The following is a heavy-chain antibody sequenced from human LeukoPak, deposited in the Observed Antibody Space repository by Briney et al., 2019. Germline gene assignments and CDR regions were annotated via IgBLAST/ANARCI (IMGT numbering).Heavy chain of an antibody. J-gene: IGHJ3*01. CDR1: GDSISSNSAA. Sequence: SQTLSLTCAISGDSISSNSAAWNWIRLSPSRSLEWLGRTLYRSKWLNDYAPSVKGRITINPDTSKNQFSLQLKSVTPEDTALYYCTRGPDDLLHGRAFDFWGQGTMVTVSS. CDR3: TRGPDDLLHGRAFDF. D-gene: IGHD3-3*01. CDR2: TLYRSKWLN. V-gene: IGHV6-1*01.